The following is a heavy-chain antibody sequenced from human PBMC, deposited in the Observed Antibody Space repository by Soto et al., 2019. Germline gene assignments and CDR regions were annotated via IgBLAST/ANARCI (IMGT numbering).Heavy chain of an antibody. CDR2: ISYDETKR. J-gene: IGHJ4*02. D-gene: IGHD6-19*01. Sequence: QVQLVESGGGVVQPGKSLRLSCAASGFTFSSYSMNWVRQAPGRGLEWVAVISYDETKRYYGDSVKGRFSISRDTAKNTLYLQMNSLRAEETAVYYCARSIALSGLDYWGQGTRVTVSS. CDR1: GFTFSSYS. V-gene: IGHV3-30-3*01. CDR3: ARSIALSGLDY.